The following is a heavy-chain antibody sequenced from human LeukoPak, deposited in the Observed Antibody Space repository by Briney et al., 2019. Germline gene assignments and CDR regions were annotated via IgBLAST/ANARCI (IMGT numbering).Heavy chain of an antibody. J-gene: IGHJ4*02. CDR3: ARGGYYYDSSGYYPYYFDY. V-gene: IGHV1-69*04. Sequence: GSSVKVSCKASGGTFSSYAISWVRQAPGQGLEWMGRIIPIFGIANYAQKFQGRVTITADKSTSTAYMELSSLRSEDTAVYYCARGGYYYDSSGYYPYYFDYWGQGTLVTVS. CDR1: GGTFSSYA. CDR2: IIPIFGIA. D-gene: IGHD3-22*01.